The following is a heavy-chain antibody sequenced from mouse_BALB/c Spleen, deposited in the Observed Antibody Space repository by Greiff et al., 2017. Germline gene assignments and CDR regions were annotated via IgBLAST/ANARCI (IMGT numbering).Heavy chain of an antibody. CDR2: ISTYYGNT. D-gene: IGHD1-1*01. CDR3: ARSGVSSYEEVLDY. Sequence: QVQLQQSGPELVRPGVSVKISCKGSGYTFTDYAMHWVKQSHAKSLEWIGVISTYYGNTNYNQKFKGKATMTVDKSSSTAYMELARLTSEDSAIYYCARSGVSSYEEVLDYWGQGTTLTVSS. V-gene: IGHV1-67*01. CDR1: GYTFTDYA. J-gene: IGHJ2*01.